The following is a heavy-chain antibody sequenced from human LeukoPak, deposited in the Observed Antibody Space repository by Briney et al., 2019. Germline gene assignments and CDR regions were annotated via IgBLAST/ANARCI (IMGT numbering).Heavy chain of an antibody. J-gene: IGHJ4*02. CDR2: IYSGGST. CDR3: ARDLQGREDTAVGDY. Sequence: PGGSLRLSCAASGFTVSSSYLSWVRQAPGRGLEWVSLIYSGGSTYYADSVTGRFTISRDNSKKTLYLQMNTLRVDDTAVYYCARDLQGREDTAVGDYWGQGTRVIVSS. CDR1: GFTVSSSY. D-gene: IGHD5-18*01. V-gene: IGHV3-66*01.